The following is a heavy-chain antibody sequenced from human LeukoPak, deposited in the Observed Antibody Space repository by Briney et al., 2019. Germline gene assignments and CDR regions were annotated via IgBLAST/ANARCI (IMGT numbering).Heavy chain of an antibody. CDR3: ARGLLYRRTSCFDY. D-gene: IGHD2-2*01. CDR2: INHSGST. CDR1: GGSFSGYY. J-gene: IGHJ4*02. V-gene: IGHV4-34*01. Sequence: SETLSLTCAVYGGSFSGYYWSWIRQPPGKGLEWMGEINHSGSTNYNPSLKSRVTISVDTSKNQFSLKLSSVTAADTAVYYCARGLLYRRTSCFDYWGQGTLVTVSS.